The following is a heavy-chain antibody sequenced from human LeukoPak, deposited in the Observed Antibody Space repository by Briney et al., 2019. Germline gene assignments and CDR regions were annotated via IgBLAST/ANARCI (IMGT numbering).Heavy chain of an antibody. CDR2: IYYSGST. J-gene: IGHJ4*02. Sequence: PSETLSLTCTVSGGSISSYYWSWIRQPPGKGLEWIGYIYYSGSTNYNPSLKSRVTISVDTSKNQFSLKLSSVTAADTAVYYCARVRPLYGGNSVLNYFDYWGQGTLVTVSS. CDR1: GGSISSYY. CDR3: ARVRPLYGGNSVLNYFDY. V-gene: IGHV4-59*01. D-gene: IGHD4-23*01.